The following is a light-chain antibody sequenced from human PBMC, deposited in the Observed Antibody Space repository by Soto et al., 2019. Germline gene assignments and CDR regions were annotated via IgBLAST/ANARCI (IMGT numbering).Light chain of an antibody. Sequence: EIVLTQSPATLSLSPGERATLSCRASQSVSSYLAWYQQKPGQAPRLLIYDASNRATGIPARFSGSGSGTDFTLTISSLVPEDFAVYYCEQRSNWPLSFGGGTTVEVK. CDR3: EQRSNWPLS. CDR2: DAS. J-gene: IGKJ4*01. V-gene: IGKV3-11*01. CDR1: QSVSSY.